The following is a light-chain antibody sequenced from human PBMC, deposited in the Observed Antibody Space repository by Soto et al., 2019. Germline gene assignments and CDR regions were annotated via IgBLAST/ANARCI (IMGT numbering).Light chain of an antibody. V-gene: IGLV2-8*01. CDR1: SSDVGGYKY. CDR2: EVN. J-gene: IGLJ1*01. Sequence: QSVLTQPPSASGSPGQSVTISCTGTSSDVGGYKYVSWYQQHPGKAPKLMIFEVNKRPSGVPDRFSGSKSGNTASLTVSGLQAADVDVYSCSSYAGIHNLWVLGTGTKVTVL. CDR3: SSYAGIHNLWV.